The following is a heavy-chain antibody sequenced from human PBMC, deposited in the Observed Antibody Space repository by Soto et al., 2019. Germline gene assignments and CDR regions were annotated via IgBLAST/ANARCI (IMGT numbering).Heavy chain of an antibody. CDR3: ASSGSRGIGAFDI. D-gene: IGHD3-22*01. J-gene: IGHJ3*02. V-gene: IGHV4-30-2*01. Sequence: QLQLQESGSGLVKASQTLSLTCAVSGGSISSGGYSWSWIRQPPGKGLEWIGYIYHGSTYYNPSLKSLGTISIDRSKNQFSLKLSSVTAVDTAVYYCASSGSRGIGAFDIWGQGTMVTVSS. CDR2: IYHGST. CDR1: GGSISSGGYS.